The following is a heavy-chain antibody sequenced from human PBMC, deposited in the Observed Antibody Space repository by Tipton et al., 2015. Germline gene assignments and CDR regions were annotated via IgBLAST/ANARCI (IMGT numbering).Heavy chain of an antibody. D-gene: IGHD6-13*01. CDR3: ARHVFPAAGSYYFDF. V-gene: IGHV4-39*01. Sequence: TLSLTCTVSGGSVISGTDYWSWIRQPPGKGLEWIGSIYYGGATDDNPSLRSRVTILVDTSRNQFSLSLSSVTAADTAVYYCARHVFPAAGSYYFDFWGQGALVRVSS. J-gene: IGHJ4*02. CDR1: GGSVISGTDY. CDR2: IYYGGAT.